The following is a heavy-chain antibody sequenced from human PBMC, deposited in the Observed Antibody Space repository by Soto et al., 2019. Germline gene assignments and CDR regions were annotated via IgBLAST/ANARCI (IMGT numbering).Heavy chain of an antibody. Sequence: QVQLVQSGAEVKKPGSSVKVSCKASGGTFSSYAISWVRQAPGQGLEWMGGIIPIFGTANYAQKFQGRVTITADESTSTANMALSSLRAEDTAVYYCARHVPAAGYYYGMDVWGQGTTVTVSS. D-gene: IGHD2-2*01. CDR1: GGTFSSYA. CDR3: ARHVPAAGYYYGMDV. J-gene: IGHJ6*02. CDR2: IIPIFGTA. V-gene: IGHV1-69*12.